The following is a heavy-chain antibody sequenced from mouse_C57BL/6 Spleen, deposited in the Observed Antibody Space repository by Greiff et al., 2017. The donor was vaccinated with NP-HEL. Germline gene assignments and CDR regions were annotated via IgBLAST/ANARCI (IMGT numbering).Heavy chain of an antibody. CDR3: AITRRRLYYYAMDY. CDR2: IYPGDGDT. V-gene: IGHV1-80*01. CDR1: GYAFSSYW. D-gene: IGHD2-12*01. J-gene: IGHJ4*01. Sequence: QVQLQQSGAELVKPGASVKISCKASGYAFSSYWMNWVKQRPGKGLEWIGQIYPGDGDTNYNGKFKGKASLTVDTSSSTAYMQLSSLTSEDSAVYYCAITRRRLYYYAMDYWGQGTSVTVSS.